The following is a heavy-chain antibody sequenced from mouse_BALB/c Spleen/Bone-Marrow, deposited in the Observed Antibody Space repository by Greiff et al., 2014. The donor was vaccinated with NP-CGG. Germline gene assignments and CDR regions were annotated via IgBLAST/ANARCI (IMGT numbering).Heavy chain of an antibody. D-gene: IGHD1-1*01. Sequence: VQLQQPGTVLARPGASVKMSCKASGYTFTSYWVHWGKKRPGQGLEWIGAIYPGNSDTSYNQKFKGKAKLTAVTSTSTAYMELSSLTNEDSAVYYCTRVITAVLATRAMDYWGQGSSVTVSS. CDR1: GYTFTSYW. J-gene: IGHJ4*01. CDR3: TRVITAVLATRAMDY. V-gene: IGHV1-5*01. CDR2: IYPGNSDT.